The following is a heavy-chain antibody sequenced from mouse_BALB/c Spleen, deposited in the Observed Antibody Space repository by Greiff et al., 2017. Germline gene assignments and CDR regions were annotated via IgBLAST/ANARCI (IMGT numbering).Heavy chain of an antibody. D-gene: IGHD2-2*01. V-gene: IGHV5-17*02. CDR2: ISSGSSTI. J-gene: IGHJ3*01. Sequence: EVQLVESGGGLVQPGGSRKLSCAASGFTFSSFGMHWVRQAPEKGLEWVAYISSGSSTIYYADTVKGRFTISRDNPKNTLFLQMTSLRSEDTAMYYCDKMGGGYDGGLAYWGQGTLVTVSA. CDR3: DKMGGGYDGGLAY. CDR1: GFTFSSFG.